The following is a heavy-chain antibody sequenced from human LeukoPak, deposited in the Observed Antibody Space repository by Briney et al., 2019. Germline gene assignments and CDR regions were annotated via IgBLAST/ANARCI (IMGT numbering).Heavy chain of an antibody. Sequence: PSETLSLTCTVSRDSISGYYWSWVRLPPGKGLEWIGYIYTSGTTNYSPSLKSRVTISVDTSKNQFSLKLSSVTAADTAVYYCARHKYRVGGSSFDYWGQGTLVTVSS. CDR3: ARHKYRVGGSSFDY. V-gene: IGHV4-4*09. D-gene: IGHD1-26*01. J-gene: IGHJ4*02. CDR2: IYTSGTT. CDR1: RDSISGYY.